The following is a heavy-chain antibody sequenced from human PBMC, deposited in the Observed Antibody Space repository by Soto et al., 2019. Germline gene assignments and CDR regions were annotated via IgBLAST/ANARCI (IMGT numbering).Heavy chain of an antibody. D-gene: IGHD3-22*01. Sequence: QVQLVQSGAEVKKPGASVKVSCKASGYTFTSYGISWVRQAPGQGLEWMGWISAYNGNTNYAQKLQGRVTMTTDTATSTADMELRSQRNDDTAVYYCARGLRYDSSGHYGMDVWGQGTTVTVSS. CDR2: ISAYNGNT. V-gene: IGHV1-18*01. CDR3: ARGLRYDSSGHYGMDV. J-gene: IGHJ6*02. CDR1: GYTFTSYG.